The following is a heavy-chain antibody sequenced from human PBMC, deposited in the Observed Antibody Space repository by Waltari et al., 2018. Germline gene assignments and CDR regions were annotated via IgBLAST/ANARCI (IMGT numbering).Heavy chain of an antibody. Sequence: QVQLQESGPGLVKPSETLSLTCAVSGYSISSGYYWCWIRQPPGKGLEWIGSIYHSGSTYYNPSLKSRVTISVDTSKNQFSLKLSSVTAADTAVYYCARQGPTEWFTWGQGTLVTVSS. J-gene: IGHJ5*02. CDR3: ARQGPTEWFT. CDR1: GYSISSGYY. D-gene: IGHD3-3*01. V-gene: IGHV4-38-2*01. CDR2: IYHSGST.